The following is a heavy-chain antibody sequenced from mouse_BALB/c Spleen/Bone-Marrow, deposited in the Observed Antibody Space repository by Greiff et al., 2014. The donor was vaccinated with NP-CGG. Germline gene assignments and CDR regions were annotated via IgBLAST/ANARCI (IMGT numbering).Heavy chain of an antibody. CDR3: ASYYYGSSSFAY. J-gene: IGHJ3*01. V-gene: IGHV14-3*02. Sequence: VQLQQSGAELVKPGASVKLSCTASGFNIKDTYMHWVKQRPEQGLEWIGRFDPANGNTKYDPKFQGKATITADTSSNTAYLQLSSLTSEDTAVYYCASYYYGSSSFAYWGQGTLVTVSA. D-gene: IGHD1-1*01. CDR1: GFNIKDTY. CDR2: FDPANGNT.